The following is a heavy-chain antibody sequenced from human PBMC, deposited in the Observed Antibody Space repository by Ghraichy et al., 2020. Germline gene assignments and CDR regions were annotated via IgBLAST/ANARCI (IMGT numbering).Heavy chain of an antibody. J-gene: IGHJ3*02. CDR3: ASPAGWSPSAHAFDI. D-gene: IGHD2-15*01. V-gene: IGHV1-18*04. Sequence: ASVKVSCKASGYTFTSYGISWVRQAPGQGLEWMGWISAYNGNTNYAQKLQGRVTMTTDTSTSTAYMELRSLRSDDTTVYYCASPAGWSPSAHAFDIWGQGTMVTVSS. CDR1: GYTFTSYG. CDR2: ISAYNGNT.